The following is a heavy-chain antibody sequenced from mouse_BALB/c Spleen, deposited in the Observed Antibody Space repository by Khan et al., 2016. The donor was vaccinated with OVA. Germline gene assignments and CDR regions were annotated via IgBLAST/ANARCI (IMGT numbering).Heavy chain of an antibody. CDR1: GYTFTDYV. J-gene: IGHJ2*01. CDR3: ARFYYGSKVYYFDY. D-gene: IGHD1-1*01. CDR2: IYPGSGTT. Sequence: QVQLKQSGPELVKPGASVKMSCKASGYTFTDYVISWVKQRTGQGLEWIGEIYPGSGTTYYTEKFKGKATLTADKSSNPAYMQLSSLTSEESTVYFCARFYYGSKVYYFDYWGQGTTLTVSS. V-gene: IGHV1-77*01.